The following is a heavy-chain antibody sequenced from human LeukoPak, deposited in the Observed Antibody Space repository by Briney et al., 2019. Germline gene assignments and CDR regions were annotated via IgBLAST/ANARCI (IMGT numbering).Heavy chain of an antibody. V-gene: IGHV3-30-3*01. CDR3: ARDFSLSSGYYPDY. CDR1: GFTFSSYA. J-gene: IGHJ4*02. CDR2: ISYDGSNK. Sequence: PTGRSLRLSCAASGFTFSSYAMHWVRQAPGKGLEWVAVISYDGSNKYYADSVKGRFTISRDSSKSTLYLQMNSLRAEDTAVYYCARDFSLSSGYYPDYWGQGTLVTVS. D-gene: IGHD3-22*01.